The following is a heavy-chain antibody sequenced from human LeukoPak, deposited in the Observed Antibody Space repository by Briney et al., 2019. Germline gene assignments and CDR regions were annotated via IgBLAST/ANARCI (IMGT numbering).Heavy chain of an antibody. CDR2: ISSSGSTI. Sequence: GGSLRLSCAASGFAFSIYEMNWVRQAPGKGLEWVSYISSSGSTIYDADSVKGRFTISRDNAKNSLYLQMNSLRAEDTGVYYCARDGSGWYDYWGQGILVTVSS. CDR1: GFAFSIYE. V-gene: IGHV3-48*03. CDR3: ARDGSGWYDY. D-gene: IGHD6-19*01. J-gene: IGHJ4*02.